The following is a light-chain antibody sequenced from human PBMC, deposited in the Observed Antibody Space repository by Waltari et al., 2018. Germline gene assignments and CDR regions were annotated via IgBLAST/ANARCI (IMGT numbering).Light chain of an antibody. CDR3: QQYNFWPGFT. CDR1: QSVNSN. CDR2: GAS. V-gene: IGKV3-15*01. Sequence: EIVMTQSPATLSVSPGERATLSCRASQSVNSNLAWYQQKPGQAPRLLIYGASTRATDVPARFSGSGSGAEFTLTISSLQSEDFAVYYCQQYNFWPGFTFGPGTKVDVK. J-gene: IGKJ3*01.